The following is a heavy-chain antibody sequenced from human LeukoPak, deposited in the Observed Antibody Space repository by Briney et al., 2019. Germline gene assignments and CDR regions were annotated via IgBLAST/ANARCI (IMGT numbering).Heavy chain of an antibody. CDR3: ARRREHGSGSDWL. V-gene: IGHV4-59*01. D-gene: IGHD3-10*01. CDR1: GGAITNYY. J-gene: IGHJ4*02. Sequence: SETLSLTCGVSGGAITNYYWNWIRQAPGKGLEWLGYIYYTGSTTYNPSVKSRITISLDTSKKQISLKLRSVTAADTAVYYCARRREHGSGSDWLWGQGTLVTVSS. CDR2: IYYTGST.